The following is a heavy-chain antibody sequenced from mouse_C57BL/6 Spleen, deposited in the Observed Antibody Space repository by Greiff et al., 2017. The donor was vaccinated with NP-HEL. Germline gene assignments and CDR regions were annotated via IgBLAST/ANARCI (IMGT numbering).Heavy chain of an antibody. CDR2: INPNNGGT. CDR1: GYTFTDYY. CDR3: ASLDSSGYYAMDY. J-gene: IGHJ4*01. Sequence: EVQLQQSGPELVKPGASVKISCKASGYTFTDYYMNWVKQSHGKSLEWIGDINPNNGGTSYNQKFKGKATLTVDKSSSTAYMELRSLTSEDSAVYYCASLDSSGYYAMDYWGQGTSVTVSS. D-gene: IGHD3-2*02. V-gene: IGHV1-26*01.